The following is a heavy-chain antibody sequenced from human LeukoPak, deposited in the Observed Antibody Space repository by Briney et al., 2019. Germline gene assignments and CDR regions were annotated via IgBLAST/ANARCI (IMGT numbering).Heavy chain of an antibody. CDR3: ARVGRSGWTVDY. D-gene: IGHD6-19*01. J-gene: IGHJ4*02. Sequence: GGSLRLSSAASGFDFRTYSIDWVRQAPGKGLEWVSYISSSSSNIYHADSVKGRFTISRDNAKNSLHLQMNSLRAEDTAVYYCARVGRSGWTVDYWGQGTLVTVSS. CDR1: GFDFRTYS. V-gene: IGHV3-48*04. CDR2: ISSSSSNI.